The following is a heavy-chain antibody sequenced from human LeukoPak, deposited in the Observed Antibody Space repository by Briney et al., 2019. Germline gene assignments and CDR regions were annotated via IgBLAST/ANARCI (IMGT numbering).Heavy chain of an antibody. CDR1: GFTFSSYA. CDR3: ARNGVDSGYYRDYFDY. Sequence: GGSLRLSCAASGFTFSSYAMSWVRQAPGKGLEWVSAISGSGGSTYYADSVKGRFTISRDNSKNTLYLQMNSLRAEDTAVYYCARNGVDSGYYRDYFDYWGQGTLVTASS. V-gene: IGHV3-23*01. D-gene: IGHD3-22*01. J-gene: IGHJ4*02. CDR2: ISGSGGST.